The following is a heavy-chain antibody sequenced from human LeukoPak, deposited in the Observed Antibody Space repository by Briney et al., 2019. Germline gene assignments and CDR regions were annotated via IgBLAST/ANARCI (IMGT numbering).Heavy chain of an antibody. CDR3: ARAGDYGVWLSDP. CDR2: ISAYNGNT. J-gene: IGHJ5*02. D-gene: IGHD4-17*01. V-gene: IGHV1-18*01. Sequence: VASVKVSCKASGYTFTSYGISWVRQAPGQGLEWMGWISAYNGNTNYAQTLQGRVTITTDTSTSTDYMELRSLRSDDTAVYYCARAGDYGVWLSDPWGQGTLVTVSS. CDR1: GYTFTSYG.